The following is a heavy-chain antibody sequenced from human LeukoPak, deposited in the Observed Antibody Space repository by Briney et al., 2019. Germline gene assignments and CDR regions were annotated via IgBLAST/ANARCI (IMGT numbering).Heavy chain of an antibody. CDR1: GVSISSGSYL. D-gene: IGHD3-10*01. CDR2: TLYSGGT. Sequence: PSQTLSLTCTVSGVSISSGSYLWNWLRQHPGKGLEWIGHTLYSGGTYYNPSLKSRLTISVDTSKNQLSLKLTSVTAADTAVYYCARDRAGGMDVWGQGTTATVSS. CDR3: ARDRAGGMDV. J-gene: IGHJ6*01. V-gene: IGHV4-31*03.